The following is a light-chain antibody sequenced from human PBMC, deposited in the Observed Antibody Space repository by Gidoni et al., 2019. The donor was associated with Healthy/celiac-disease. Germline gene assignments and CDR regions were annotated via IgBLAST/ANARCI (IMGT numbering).Light chain of an antibody. Sequence: DIKMTKYPSSMSGSVGGRVTITCQASQSISRYLNWYQQKPGKAPKSLIYAASSLQSGVPSRFSGSGSGTDFTLTITNLQPEDFATYYCQQCYSTPRTFXQXTKVEI. J-gene: IGKJ1*01. CDR2: AAS. CDR3: QQCYSTPRT. CDR1: QSISRY. V-gene: IGKV1-39*01.